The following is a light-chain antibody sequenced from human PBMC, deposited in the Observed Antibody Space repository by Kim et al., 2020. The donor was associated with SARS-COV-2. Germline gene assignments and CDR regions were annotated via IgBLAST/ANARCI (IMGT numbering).Light chain of an antibody. CDR3: LQDYNYPYS. CDR1: QGIRND. CDR2: AAS. V-gene: IGKV1-6*01. Sequence: SAAVGDRVTITCRASQGIRNDLGWYQQKPGKAPKLLIYAASSLQSGVPSRFSGSGSGTDFTLTISSLQPEDFATYYCLQDYNYPYSFGQGTKLEI. J-gene: IGKJ2*03.